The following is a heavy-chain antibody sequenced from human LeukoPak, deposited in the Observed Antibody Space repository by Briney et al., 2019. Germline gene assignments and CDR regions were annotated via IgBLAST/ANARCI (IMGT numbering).Heavy chain of an antibody. J-gene: IGHJ5*02. D-gene: IGHD6-19*01. CDR2: INPNSGGT. Sequence: ASVKVSCKASGYTFTGYYMHWVRQAPGQGLEWMGWINPNSGGTNFAQKFQGRVTMTRDTSITTVYMELRRLRSDDTAVYYCARGEQWLVFEDPKNWFDPWGQGTLVTVSS. V-gene: IGHV1-2*02. CDR1: GYTFTGYY. CDR3: ARGEQWLVFEDPKNWFDP.